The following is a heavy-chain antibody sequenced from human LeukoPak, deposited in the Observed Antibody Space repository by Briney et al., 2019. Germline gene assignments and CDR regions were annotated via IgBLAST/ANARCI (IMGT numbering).Heavy chain of an antibody. CDR2: ISWNSGSI. J-gene: IGHJ4*02. Sequence: SLRLSCAASGFTFDDYAMHWVRQAPGKGLEWVSGISWNSGSIGYADSVKGRFTISRDNAKNSLYLQMNSLRAEDMALYYCAKDLGRSTSWYFDYWGQGTLVTVSS. CDR1: GFTFDDYA. D-gene: IGHD2-2*01. CDR3: AKDLGRSTSWYFDY. V-gene: IGHV3-9*03.